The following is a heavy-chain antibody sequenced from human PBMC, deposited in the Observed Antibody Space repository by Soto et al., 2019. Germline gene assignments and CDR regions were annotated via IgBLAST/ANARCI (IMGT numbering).Heavy chain of an antibody. V-gene: IGHV3-30*18. CDR1: GFTFRTYG. D-gene: IGHD6-6*01. J-gene: IGHJ6*02. CDR2: ISNTGINK. CDR3: AKVIRADSTSSNFYYYSGLDV. Sequence: QVQLVESGGGVVQPGRSLRLSCAASGFTFRTYGMHWVRQAPGKGLEWLAVISNTGINKYYADSVEGRFTISRDNSRDTLFLQMNSLRGEDKAIYYCAKVIRADSTSSNFYYYSGLDVWGQGTTVTVSS.